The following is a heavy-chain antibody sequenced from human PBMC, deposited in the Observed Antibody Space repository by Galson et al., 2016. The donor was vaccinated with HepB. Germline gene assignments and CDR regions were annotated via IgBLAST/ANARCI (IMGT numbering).Heavy chain of an antibody. CDR3: ARMRDAYSHDAFDI. V-gene: IGHV2-26*01. CDR1: GLSLRNVRMG. Sequence: PALVKPTQTLTLTCTVSGLSLRNVRMGVSWIRQPPGKALEWLAQLFSNDEKSYKTSLRPRLTISKDTSKSQVVLTMTNVDPVDTATDYCARMRDAYSHDAFDIWGQGTMVTVSS. J-gene: IGHJ3*02. CDR2: LFSNDEK. D-gene: IGHD5-24*01.